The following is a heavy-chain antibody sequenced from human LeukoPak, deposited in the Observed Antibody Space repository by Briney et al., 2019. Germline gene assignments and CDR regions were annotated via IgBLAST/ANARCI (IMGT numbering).Heavy chain of an antibody. Sequence: GGSLRLSCAASGFTFNDYPMHWVRQAPGKGLEWVSLISGDGSVTYYADSVKGRFTISRDNSKNSLYLQINSLRLEDTAFYYCATGSQPGTTFDYWGQGTLVTASS. V-gene: IGHV3-43*02. CDR2: ISGDGSVT. D-gene: IGHD1-14*01. CDR3: ATGSQPGTTFDY. CDR1: GFTFNDYP. J-gene: IGHJ4*02.